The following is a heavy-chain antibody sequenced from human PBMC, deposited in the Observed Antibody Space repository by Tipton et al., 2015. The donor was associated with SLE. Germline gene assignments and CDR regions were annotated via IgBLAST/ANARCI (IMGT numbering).Heavy chain of an antibody. D-gene: IGHD3-16*02. V-gene: IGHV3-30*02. J-gene: IGHJ6*02. CDR2: IRYVGSNK. CDR3: AKKIAGPYYDYIWGSFRTYYYYYGMDV. CDR1: GFTFSSYG. Sequence: SLRLSCAASGFTFSSYGMHWVRQAPGKGLEWVAFIRYVGSNKYYADSVKGRFTISRDNSKNTLYLQMNSLRGEDPAVYYCAKKIAGPYYDYIWGSFRTYYYYYGMDVWGQGTTVTVSS.